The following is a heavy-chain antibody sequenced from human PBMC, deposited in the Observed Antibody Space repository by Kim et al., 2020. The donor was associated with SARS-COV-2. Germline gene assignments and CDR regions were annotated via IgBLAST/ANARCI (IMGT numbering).Heavy chain of an antibody. Sequence: ASVKVSCKASGYTFTSYAMHWVRQAPGQRLEWMGWINAGNGNTKYSQKFQGRVTITRDTSASTAYMELSSLRSEDTAVYYCARPSHVSVGSGSYYRSLAYYFDYWGQGTLVTVSS. CDR2: INAGNGNT. CDR1: GYTFTSYA. CDR3: ARPSHVSVGSGSYYRSLAYYFDY. J-gene: IGHJ4*02. D-gene: IGHD3-10*01. V-gene: IGHV1-3*01.